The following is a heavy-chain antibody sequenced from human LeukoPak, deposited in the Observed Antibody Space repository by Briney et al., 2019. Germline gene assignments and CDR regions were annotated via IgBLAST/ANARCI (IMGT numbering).Heavy chain of an antibody. CDR3: ARRVAATDAFDI. D-gene: IGHD2-15*01. CDR1: GGSIGSSSYY. V-gene: IGHV4-39*01. J-gene: IGHJ3*02. CDR2: IYYSGST. Sequence: SSETLSLTCTVSGGSIGSSSYYWGWIRQPPGKGLEWIGGIYYSGSTYYNPSLNSRVTISVDTSKNQFSLKLSSVTAADTAVYYCARRVAATDAFDIWGQGTMVTVSS.